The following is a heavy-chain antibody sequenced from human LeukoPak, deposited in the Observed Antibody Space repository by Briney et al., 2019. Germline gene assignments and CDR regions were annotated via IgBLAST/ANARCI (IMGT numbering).Heavy chain of an antibody. CDR2: IYHSGST. CDR3: ARSTVYGDTRLGLYPDY. V-gene: IGHV4-38-2*02. D-gene: IGHD4-17*01. Sequence: SETLSLTCTVSGYSISSGYYWGWIRQPPGKGLEWIGSIYHSGSTYYNPSLKSRVTISVDTSKNQFSLKLSSVTAADTAVYYCARSTVYGDTRLGLYPDYWGQGTLVTVSS. CDR1: GYSISSGYY. J-gene: IGHJ4*02.